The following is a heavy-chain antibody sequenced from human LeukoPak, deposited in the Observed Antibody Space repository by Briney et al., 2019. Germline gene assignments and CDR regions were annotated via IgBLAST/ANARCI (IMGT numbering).Heavy chain of an antibody. CDR1: GYTFTTYG. J-gene: IGHJ4*02. V-gene: IGHV1-18*01. Sequence: ASVKVSCKTSGYTFTTYGISWVRQAPGQGLEWMGWTSTYNGNTNYAQKFQGRVAMTTDTSTSTVYVELRSLRSDDTAVYYCAREGGDSSGYHHDYWGQGTLVTVSS. CDR2: TSTYNGNT. D-gene: IGHD3-22*01. CDR3: AREGGDSSGYHHDY.